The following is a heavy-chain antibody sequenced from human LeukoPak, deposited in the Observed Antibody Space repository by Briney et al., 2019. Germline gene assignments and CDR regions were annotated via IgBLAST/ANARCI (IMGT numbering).Heavy chain of an antibody. D-gene: IGHD5-12*01. Sequence: ASETLSLTCTVSSGSITGYYWSWIRQPPGKGLEWIAYVYATGTTNYNPSLKTRATISIDTSKNQLSLTLTSLTATYTAVYYCARGIVATISYFDYWGQGTLVTVSS. CDR3: ARGIVATISYFDY. CDR2: VYATGTT. J-gene: IGHJ4*02. V-gene: IGHV4-59*01. CDR1: SGSITGYY.